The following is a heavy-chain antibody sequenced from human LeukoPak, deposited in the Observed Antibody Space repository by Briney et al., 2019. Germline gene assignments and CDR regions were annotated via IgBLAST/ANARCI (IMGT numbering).Heavy chain of an antibody. CDR1: GFTFNKYV. V-gene: IGHV3-23*01. CDR3: ARSFGLDY. CDR2: ISSGAVST. D-gene: IGHD2/OR15-2a*01. J-gene: IGHJ4*02. Sequence: GGSLRLSCAASGFTFNKYVMTWVRHAPGKGLEWVSSISSGAVSTYYADSVRGRFTISRDNSKATLFLHMSSLRVDDSAVYFCARSFGLDYWGQGALVTVSS.